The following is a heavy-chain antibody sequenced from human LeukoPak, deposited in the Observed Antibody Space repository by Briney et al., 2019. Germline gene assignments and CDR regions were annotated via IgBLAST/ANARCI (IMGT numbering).Heavy chain of an antibody. CDR2: ISSSGSTI. Sequence: PGGSLRLSCAASGFTFSSYEMNWVRQAPGKGLEWVSYISSSGSTIYYADSVKGRFTISRDNAKNSLYLQMNSLRAEDTAVYYCARAGGGYSGYEDYWGQGTLVTVSS. J-gene: IGHJ4*02. D-gene: IGHD5-12*01. CDR3: ARAGGGYSGYEDY. CDR1: GFTFSSYE. V-gene: IGHV3-48*03.